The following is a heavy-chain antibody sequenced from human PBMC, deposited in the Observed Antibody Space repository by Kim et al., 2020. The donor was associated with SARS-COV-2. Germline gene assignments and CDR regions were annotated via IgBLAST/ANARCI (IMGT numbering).Heavy chain of an antibody. D-gene: IGHD6-13*01. CDR1: GFTFSNYA. V-gene: IGHV3-23*01. J-gene: IGHJ4*02. CDR3: AKAYSSDF. Sequence: LSLTCAASGFTFSNYAMSWVRQGPGKGLEWVSTITGNGDNTHYADSVKGRFTISRDNSKNTLYLQMNSLKAEDTAVYYCAKAYSSDFWGQGTLVTVS. CDR2: ITGNGDNT.